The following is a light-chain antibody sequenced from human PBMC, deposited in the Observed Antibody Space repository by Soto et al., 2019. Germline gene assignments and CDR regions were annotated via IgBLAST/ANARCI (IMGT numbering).Light chain of an antibody. CDR3: QQYESYSPLT. J-gene: IGKJ4*01. CDR1: QSIRSW. V-gene: IGKV1-5*01. Sequence: DIPMTQSPSILSASVGDRGTITCRASQSIRSWLAWYQQKPGKAPKLLIYDPYSLESGVPSRFSGRRSGTEFTLTIAGLQPEDFATYYCQQYESYSPLTFGGGTKVAIK. CDR2: DPY.